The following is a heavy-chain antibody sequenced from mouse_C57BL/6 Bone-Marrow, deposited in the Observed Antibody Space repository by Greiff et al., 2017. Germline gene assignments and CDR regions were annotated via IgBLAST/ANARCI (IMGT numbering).Heavy chain of an antibody. CDR2: IWSGGST. V-gene: IGHV2-2*01. Sequence: VMLVESGPGLVQPSQSLSITCTVSGFSLTSYGVHWVRQSPGKGLEWLGGIWSGGSTDYNAAFISRLSISKDNSKSQVFFKMNSLQADDTAIYYCASLTTWFAYWGQGTLVTVSA. J-gene: IGHJ3*01. CDR1: GFSLTSYG. CDR3: ASLTTWFAY.